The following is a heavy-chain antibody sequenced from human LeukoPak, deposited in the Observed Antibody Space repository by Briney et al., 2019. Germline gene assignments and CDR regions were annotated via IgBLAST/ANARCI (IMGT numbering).Heavy chain of an antibody. J-gene: IGHJ3*02. CDR1: GYTFTSYG. D-gene: IGHD1-26*01. V-gene: IGHV1-18*01. CDR2: ISAYNGNT. Sequence: GASVKVSCKASGYTFTSYGISWVRQAPGQGLEWMGWISAYNGNTNYAQKLQGRVTMTRDTSTSTVYMELSSLRSEDTAVYYCVTLLGWELLHGWHDAFDIWGQGTMVTVSS. CDR3: VTLLGWELLHGWHDAFDI.